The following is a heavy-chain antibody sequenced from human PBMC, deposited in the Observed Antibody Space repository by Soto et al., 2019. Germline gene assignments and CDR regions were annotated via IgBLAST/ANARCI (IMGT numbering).Heavy chain of an antibody. CDR1: GFTFRSFT. CDR2: ISSTSAYI. D-gene: IGHD6-25*01. J-gene: IGHJ5*02. CDR3: TRDASRDISGRGWFDP. Sequence: PGESLKISCAASGFTFRSFTLNWVRQAPGQGLEWVSTISSTSAYIYYTDALRGRFTISRDNAKNSLHLQMNSLRAEDAAVYYCTRDASRDISGRGWFDPWGPGTLVTVPS. V-gene: IGHV3-21*01.